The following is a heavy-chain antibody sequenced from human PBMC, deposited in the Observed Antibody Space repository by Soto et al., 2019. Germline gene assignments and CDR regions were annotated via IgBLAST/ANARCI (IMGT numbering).Heavy chain of an antibody. J-gene: IGHJ6*02. D-gene: IGHD5-12*01. CDR1: GFTFSSYA. CDR3: AKHSGYDHYYDMDV. V-gene: IGHV3-23*01. Sequence: GGSLRLSCAASGFTFSSYAMSWVRQAPGKGLEWVSTIIGSGGTPYYADSVKGRFTISRDNSKNTLYVQMNSLRADDTAEYYCAKHSGYDHYYDMDVWGQGTTVTVSS. CDR2: IIGSGGTP.